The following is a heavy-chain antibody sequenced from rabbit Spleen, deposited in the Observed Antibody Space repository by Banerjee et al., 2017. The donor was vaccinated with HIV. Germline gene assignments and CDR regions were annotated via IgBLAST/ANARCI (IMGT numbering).Heavy chain of an antibody. CDR2: IDTNDGDT. D-gene: IGHD1-1*01. V-gene: IGHV1S45*01. CDR3: ARNYVNAFDP. Sequence: QEQLEESGGGLVKPEGSLTLTCTVSGFSFSDRDVMCWVRQAPGKGLEWIACIDTNDGDTDYANWPKGRFTISKTSSTTVTLQMTSLTAADTATYFCARNYVNAFDPWGQGTLVTVS. J-gene: IGHJ2*01. CDR1: GFSFSDRDV.